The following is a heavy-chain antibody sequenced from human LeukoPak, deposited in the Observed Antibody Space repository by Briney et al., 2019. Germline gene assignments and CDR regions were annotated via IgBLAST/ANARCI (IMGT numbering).Heavy chain of an antibody. CDR2: ISYDGSNE. CDR3: ARDKTFIATTTTGYFEY. CDR1: GFTFSSNA. J-gene: IGHJ4*02. Sequence: GRSLRLSCAASGFTFSSNAMHWVRQAPGKGLEWVAVISYDGSNEYYADSVKGRFTISRDNSKNTLYLQMNSRRGADTAVYYCARDKTFIATTTTGYFEYWGQGTLVTVFS. V-gene: IGHV3-30-3*01. D-gene: IGHD5-12*01.